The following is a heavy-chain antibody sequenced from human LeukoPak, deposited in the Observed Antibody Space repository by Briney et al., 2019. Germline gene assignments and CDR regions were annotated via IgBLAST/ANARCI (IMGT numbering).Heavy chain of an antibody. CDR3: AKASGIAVAGSSHFFDY. CDR2: IYPGASDT. J-gene: IGHJ4*02. CDR1: GYSFTNYW. V-gene: IGHV5-51*01. Sequence: GESLKISCKGSGYSFTNYWIGWVRPMPGKGLEWMGIIYPGASDTRYSPSFQGQVSISADKSISTAYLQWSSLKASDTAMYYCAKASGIAVAGSSHFFDYWGQGTLVTVSS. D-gene: IGHD6-19*01.